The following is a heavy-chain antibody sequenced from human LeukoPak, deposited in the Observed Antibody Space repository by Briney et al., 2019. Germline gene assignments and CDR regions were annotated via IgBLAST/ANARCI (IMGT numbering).Heavy chain of an antibody. J-gene: IGHJ3*02. V-gene: IGHV1-8*01. Sequence: ASVKVSCKASGYTFTSYDINWVRQATGQGLEWMGWMNPNSGNTGYAQKFQGRVTMTRNTFISTAYMELSSLRSEDTAVYYCARSRTTSYSSGYQDAFDIWGQGTMVTVSS. CDR3: ARSRTTSYSSGYQDAFDI. D-gene: IGHD3-22*01. CDR1: GYTFTSYD. CDR2: MNPNSGNT.